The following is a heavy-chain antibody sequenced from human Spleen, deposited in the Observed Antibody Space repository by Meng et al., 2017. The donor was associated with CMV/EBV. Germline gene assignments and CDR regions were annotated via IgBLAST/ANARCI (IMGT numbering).Heavy chain of an antibody. Sequence: GESLKISCATSGFTFSSYAMNWVRQAPGKGLEWVSVIYTGGSSTHYAESVRGRFTISRDNSKNTLYLQMNSLSAEDTAVYYCAKDLKVEWLSYAMDVWGQGTTVTVSS. CDR3: AKDLKVEWLSYAMDV. CDR1: GFTFSSYA. J-gene: IGHJ6*02. D-gene: IGHD3-3*01. V-gene: IGHV3-23*03. CDR2: IYTGGSST.